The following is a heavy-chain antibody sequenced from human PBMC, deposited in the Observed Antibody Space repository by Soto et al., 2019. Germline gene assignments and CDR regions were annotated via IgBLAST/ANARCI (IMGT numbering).Heavy chain of an antibody. Sequence: GGSLRLSCAASGFTFSSYAMSWVRQAPGKGLEWVSAISYTGGSTYYADSVKGRFTISRDNSKNTLYLQMNSLRAEDTAVYYCAKGGGNGYRYFDYWGQGNLVTVSS. J-gene: IGHJ4*02. CDR3: AKGGGNGYRYFDY. V-gene: IGHV3-23*01. CDR2: ISYTGGST. CDR1: GFTFSSYA. D-gene: IGHD5-12*01.